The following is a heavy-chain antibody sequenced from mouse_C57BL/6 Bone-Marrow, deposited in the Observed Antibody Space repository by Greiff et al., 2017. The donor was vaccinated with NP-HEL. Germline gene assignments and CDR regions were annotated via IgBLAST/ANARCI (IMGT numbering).Heavy chain of an antibody. D-gene: IGHD2-4*01. J-gene: IGHJ4*01. CDR1: GYAFSSSW. V-gene: IGHV1-82*01. Sequence: QVQLKESGPELVKPGASVKISCKASGYAFSSSWMNWVKQRPGKGLEWIGRIYPGDGDTNYNGKFKGKATLTADKSSSTAYMQLSSLTSEDSAVYCCARRGGDYGLARDYWGQGTSVTVSS. CDR2: IYPGDGDT. CDR3: ARRGGDYGLARDY.